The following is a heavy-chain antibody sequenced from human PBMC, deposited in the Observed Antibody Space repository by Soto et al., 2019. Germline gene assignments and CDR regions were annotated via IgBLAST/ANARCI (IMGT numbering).Heavy chain of an antibody. V-gene: IGHV4-34*01. Sequence: SETLSLTCAVYGGSFSGYYWSWIRQPPGKGLEWIGEINHSGSTNYNPSLKSRVTISVDTSKNQFSLKLSSVTAADTAVYYCARWFGYRYYFDYWGQGTLVTV. CDR1: GGSFSGYY. J-gene: IGHJ4*02. D-gene: IGHD3-16*01. CDR3: ARWFGYRYYFDY. CDR2: INHSGST.